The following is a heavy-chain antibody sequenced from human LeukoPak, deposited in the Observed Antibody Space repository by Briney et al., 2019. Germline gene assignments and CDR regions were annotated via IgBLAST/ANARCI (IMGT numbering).Heavy chain of an antibody. CDR2: ISGSGGDT. J-gene: IGHJ4*02. D-gene: IGHD6-13*01. CDR3: ANNIIAADGMMDY. Sequence: PGGSLRLSCAASGFTFSSYAMSWVRQAPGKGLEWVSVISGSGGDTYYADSVKGRFTISRDNSKNTLYLQMNTLRAEDTAVYYCANNIIAADGMMDYWGQGTLVTVSS. V-gene: IGHV3-23*01. CDR1: GFTFSSYA.